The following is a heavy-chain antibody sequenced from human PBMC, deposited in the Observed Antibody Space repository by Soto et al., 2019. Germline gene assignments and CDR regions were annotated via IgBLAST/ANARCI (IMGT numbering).Heavy chain of an antibody. D-gene: IGHD6-19*01. CDR1: GHTFTSYG. J-gene: IGHJ4*02. V-gene: IGHV1-18*01. Sequence: ASVKISCKASGHTFTSYGIGWVRQAPGQGLEWMGWISTYNGNTNYAQKLHGRVTMTTDTSTSTAHMEVRSLRSDDTAVYYCATLTYTSGLDHWGQGTQVTVSS. CDR3: ATLTYTSGLDH. CDR2: ISTYNGNT.